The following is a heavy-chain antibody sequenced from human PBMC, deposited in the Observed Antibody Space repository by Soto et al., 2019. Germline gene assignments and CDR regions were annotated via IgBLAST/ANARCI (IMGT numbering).Heavy chain of an antibody. Sequence: SETLSLTCTVSGGSISGHYWIWIRQPPGEGMEWIGYIFYSGSTTYNNNPSLKSRVSISVDTSKNQFYLRLSSVTAADTAVYYCARVGSSGWSPDYWGQGTLATVSS. CDR2: IFYSGSTTY. D-gene: IGHD6-19*01. V-gene: IGHV4-59*11. J-gene: IGHJ4*02. CDR3: ARVGSSGWSPDY. CDR1: GGSISGHY.